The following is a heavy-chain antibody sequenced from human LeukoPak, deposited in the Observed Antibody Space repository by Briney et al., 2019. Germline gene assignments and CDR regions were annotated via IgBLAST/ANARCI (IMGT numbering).Heavy chain of an antibody. V-gene: IGHV4-38-2*01. D-gene: IGHD6-13*01. Sequence: GTLRLSCAASGFTFSNYGLSWVRQPPGKGLEWIGSIYYSGSTYYNPSLKSRVTISVDTSKNQFSLKLSSVTAADTAVYYCARHQGSSWVQGGEIYYFDYWGQGTLVTVSS. CDR1: GFTFSNYG. CDR3: ARHQGSSWVQGGEIYYFDY. CDR2: IYYSGST. J-gene: IGHJ4*02.